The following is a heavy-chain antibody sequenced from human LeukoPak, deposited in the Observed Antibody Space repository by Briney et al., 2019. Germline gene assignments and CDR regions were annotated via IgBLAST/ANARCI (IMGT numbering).Heavy chain of an antibody. J-gene: IGHJ4*02. Sequence: GGSLRLSCSASGFTFSSYWMSWVRQAPGKGLEWVANIKQDGSEKYYVDSVKDRFTISRDNAKNSLYLQMNSLRAEDTAVYYCARAPGWLRALGFDYWGQGTLVTVSS. CDR3: ARAPGWLRALGFDY. V-gene: IGHV3-7*01. CDR1: GFTFSSYW. D-gene: IGHD5-12*01. CDR2: IKQDGSEK.